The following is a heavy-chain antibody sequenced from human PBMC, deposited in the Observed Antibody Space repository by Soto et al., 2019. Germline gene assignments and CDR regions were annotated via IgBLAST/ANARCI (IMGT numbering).Heavy chain of an antibody. CDR1: GGSFSGYY. Sequence: QVQLQQWGAGLLEPSETLSLTCAIYGGSFSGYYWSWIRQPPGMGLEWIGEVDQSGSTNYNPSLKSRVTISGDTSKNQCSLKLNSVTAADTAVYYCARDRQRGYCTGGSCYSYFDYWGQGALVIVSS. CDR3: ARDRQRGYCTGGSCYSYFDY. CDR2: VDQSGST. D-gene: IGHD2-15*01. J-gene: IGHJ4*02. V-gene: IGHV4-34*01.